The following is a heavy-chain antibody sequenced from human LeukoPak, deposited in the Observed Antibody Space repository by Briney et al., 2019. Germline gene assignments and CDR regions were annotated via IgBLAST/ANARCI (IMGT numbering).Heavy chain of an antibody. CDR2: INHSGST. V-gene: IGHV4-34*01. J-gene: IGHJ2*01. CDR1: GGSFSGYY. Sequence: SETLSLTCAVYGGSFSGYYWSWIRQPPGKGLEWIGEINHSGSTNYNPSLKSRVTISVDTSKNQFSLKLSSVTAADTAVYYCAREALPPGIAAAGREEKDWYFDLWGRGTLVTASS. CDR3: AREALPPGIAAAGREEKDWYFDL. D-gene: IGHD6-13*01.